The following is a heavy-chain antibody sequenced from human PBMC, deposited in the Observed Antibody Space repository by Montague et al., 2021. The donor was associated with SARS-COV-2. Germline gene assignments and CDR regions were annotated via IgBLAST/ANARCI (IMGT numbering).Heavy chain of an antibody. CDR2: IYYSSST. CDR3: ARLTAGYCSGGSCYWGAGFDY. CDR1: GGSISSGGYY. Sequence: TLSLTCTVSGGSISSGGYYWSWIRQHPGKGLVGIRYIYYSSSTYYNPSLKSRVTISVDKSKNQFSLKLSSVTAADTAVYYCARLTAGYCSGGSCYWGAGFDYWGQGTLVTVSS. D-gene: IGHD2-15*01. V-gene: IGHV4-31*03. J-gene: IGHJ4*02.